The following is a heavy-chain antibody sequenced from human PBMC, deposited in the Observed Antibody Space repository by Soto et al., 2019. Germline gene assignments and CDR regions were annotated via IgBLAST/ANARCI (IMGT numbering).Heavy chain of an antibody. CDR1: GGSFSGYY. D-gene: IGHD3-3*01. J-gene: IGHJ4*02. Sequence: QVQLQQWGAGLLKPSETLSLTCAVYGGSFSGYYWSWIRQPPGKGLEWIGEINHSGSTNYNPSLKSRGTISVDTSKNQFSLKLSSVTAADTAVYYCARGVRFWSGYPIGQTFDYWGQGTLVTVSS. CDR2: INHSGST. V-gene: IGHV4-34*01. CDR3: ARGVRFWSGYPIGQTFDY.